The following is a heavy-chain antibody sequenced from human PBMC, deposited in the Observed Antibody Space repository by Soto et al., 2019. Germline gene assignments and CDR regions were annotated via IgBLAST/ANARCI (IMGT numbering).Heavy chain of an antibody. CDR3: TRGHPSIYNY. V-gene: IGHV3-7*01. CDR2: IKEDGSEK. D-gene: IGHD4-4*01. Sequence: GGSLRLSCAASGFTFSNYWMSWVRQAPGKGLEWVANIKEDGSEKYYVDSVKGRFTISRDNAKNSLYLQMSSLRPEDTDVYYCTRGHPSIYNYWGQGTLVTSPQ. J-gene: IGHJ4*02. CDR1: GFTFSNYW.